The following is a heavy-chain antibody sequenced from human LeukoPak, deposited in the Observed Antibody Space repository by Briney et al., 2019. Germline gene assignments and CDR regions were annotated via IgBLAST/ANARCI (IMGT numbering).Heavy chain of an antibody. Sequence: PGGSLRLSCAASGFTFSSYSMNWVRQAPGKGLEWVSYISSSSSTIYYADSVKGRFTISRDNAKNSLYLQMNSLRAEDTAVYYCARAAGNIVATMSSWGQGTLVTVSS. D-gene: IGHD5-12*01. J-gene: IGHJ5*02. CDR2: ISSSSSTI. CDR3: ARAAGNIVATMSS. CDR1: GFTFSSYS. V-gene: IGHV3-48*04.